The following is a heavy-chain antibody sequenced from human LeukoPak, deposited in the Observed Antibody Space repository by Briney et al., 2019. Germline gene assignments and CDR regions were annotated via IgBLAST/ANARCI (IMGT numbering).Heavy chain of an antibody. CDR2: MNPNSDNT. D-gene: IGHD2-2*01. Sequence: ASVKVSCKASGYTFTSYDINWVRQATGQGLEWMGWMNPNSDNTGYAQKFQGRDTMTRNTSISTAYMELSSLRSEDTAVYYCARGRGQLPEDTYYYYGMDVWGQGTTVTVSS. CDR3: ARGRGQLPEDTYYYYGMDV. CDR1: GYTFTSYD. V-gene: IGHV1-8*01. J-gene: IGHJ6*02.